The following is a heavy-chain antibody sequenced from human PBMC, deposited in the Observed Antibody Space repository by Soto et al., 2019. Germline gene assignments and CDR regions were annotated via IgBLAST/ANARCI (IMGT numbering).Heavy chain of an antibody. CDR1: GGSISSGGYY. Sequence: QVQLQESGPGLVKPSQTLSITCTVSGGSISSGGYYWSWIRQHPGKGLEWIGYIYYNGSTYYNPSLKSQVTISVDTSKNQFSLKLSSVTAADTAVYYCASGGAARTPFAYWGQGTLVTVSS. CDR2: IYYNGST. D-gene: IGHD6-6*01. CDR3: ASGGAARTPFAY. V-gene: IGHV4-31*01. J-gene: IGHJ4*02.